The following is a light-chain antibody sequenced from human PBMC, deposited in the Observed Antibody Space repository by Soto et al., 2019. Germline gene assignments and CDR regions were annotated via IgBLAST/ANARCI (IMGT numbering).Light chain of an antibody. V-gene: IGKV3D-20*02. CDR1: QSVSRNY. CDR2: GAS. Sequence: MVLTRSPGTLSLSPGERATLACRASQSVSRNYLAWYQQKSGQAPRLLIYGASSRATGIPDRFSGSGSGTDFTLSISRLEPEDVAVYYCQQRSNWPLTFGGGTKVDIK. J-gene: IGKJ4*01. CDR3: QQRSNWPLT.